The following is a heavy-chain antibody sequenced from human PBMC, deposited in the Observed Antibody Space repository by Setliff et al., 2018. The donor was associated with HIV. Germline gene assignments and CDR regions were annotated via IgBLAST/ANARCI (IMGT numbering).Heavy chain of an antibody. CDR1: GFTFSNYN. CDR2: INHSGST. J-gene: IGHJ4*02. D-gene: IGHD4-17*01. Sequence: NPGGSLRLSCVASGFTFSNYNMNWVRQPPGKGLEWIGEINHSGSTYYNPSLKSRVTISVDTSKNQFSLKLSSVTAADTAVYYCASRRRSHQDLYGGNSVFLNWGQGTLVTVSS. V-gene: IGHV4-34*08. CDR3: ASRRRSHQDLYGGNSVFLN.